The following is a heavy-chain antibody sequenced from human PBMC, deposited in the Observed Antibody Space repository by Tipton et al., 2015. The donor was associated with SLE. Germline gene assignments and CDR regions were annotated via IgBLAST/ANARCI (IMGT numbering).Heavy chain of an antibody. CDR2: INYSGST. V-gene: IGHV4-59*12. Sequence: TLSLTCTVSGGSISSYYWSWIRQPPGKGLEWIGYINYSGSTNYNPSLKSRVTISVDTSKNRFSLKLSSVTAADTAVYYCARGSDDILTGSFDYWGQGTLVTVSS. J-gene: IGHJ4*02. D-gene: IGHD3-9*01. CDR1: GGSISSYY. CDR3: ARGSDDILTGSFDY.